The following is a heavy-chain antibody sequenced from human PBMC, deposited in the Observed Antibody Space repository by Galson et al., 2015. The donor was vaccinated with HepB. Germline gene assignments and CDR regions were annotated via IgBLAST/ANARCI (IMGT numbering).Heavy chain of an antibody. J-gene: IGHJ4*02. CDR2: ISAYNGNT. Sequence: SVKVSCKASGYTFTSYGISWVRQAPGQGLEWMGWISAYNGNTNYAQKLQGRVTMTTDTSTSTAYMELRSLRSDDTAVYYCARDRPGIAVAGRFDYWGQGTLVTVSS. V-gene: IGHV1-18*04. CDR3: ARDRPGIAVAGRFDY. CDR1: GYTFTSYG. D-gene: IGHD6-19*01.